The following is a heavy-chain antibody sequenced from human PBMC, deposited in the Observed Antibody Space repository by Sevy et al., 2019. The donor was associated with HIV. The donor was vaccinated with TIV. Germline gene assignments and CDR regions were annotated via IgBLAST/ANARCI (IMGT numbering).Heavy chain of an antibody. J-gene: IGHJ4*02. CDR3: ARRGSGSYYANFGY. V-gene: IGHV4-59*01. CDR1: GGSISSYY. CDR2: IYYSGST. D-gene: IGHD3-10*01. Sequence: SETLSLTCTVSGGSISSYYWSWIRQPPGKGLEWIGYIYYSGSTNYNPSLKSRVTISVDTSKNQFSLKLSSVTAADTAVYYCARRGSGSYYANFGYWGQGTLVTVSS.